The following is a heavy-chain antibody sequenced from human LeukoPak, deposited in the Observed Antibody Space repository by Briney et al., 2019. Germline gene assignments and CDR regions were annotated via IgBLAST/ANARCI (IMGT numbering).Heavy chain of an antibody. CDR1: GFTFSSYG. Sequence: GGSLRLSCAASGFTFSSYGMHWVRQAPGKGLEWVAFIRYDGSNKYYADSVKGRFTISRDNSKNTLYLQMNSLRAEDTAVYYCAKGYSSSWYSYYYYYYMDVWGKGTTVTISS. CDR3: AKGYSSSWYSYYYYYYMDV. CDR2: IRYDGSNK. D-gene: IGHD6-13*01. J-gene: IGHJ6*03. V-gene: IGHV3-30*02.